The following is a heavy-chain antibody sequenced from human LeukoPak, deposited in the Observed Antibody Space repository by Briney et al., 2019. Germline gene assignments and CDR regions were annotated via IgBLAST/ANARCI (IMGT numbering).Heavy chain of an antibody. Sequence: ASVKVSCKASGYTFTVYYMHWVRQAPGHGLEWMGWINPNSGGTNYAQKFQGRVTMTSDMSISTAYMELSRLRSDDTAVYYCARGDTIFDAGSLDYWGQGTLVTVSS. CDR2: INPNSGGT. CDR3: ARGDTIFDAGSLDY. V-gene: IGHV1-2*02. D-gene: IGHD3-3*01. CDR1: GYTFTVYY. J-gene: IGHJ4*02.